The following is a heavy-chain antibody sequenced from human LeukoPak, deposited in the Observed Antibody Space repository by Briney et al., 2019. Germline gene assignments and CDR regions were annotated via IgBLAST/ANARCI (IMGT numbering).Heavy chain of an antibody. CDR3: ARGGSHGQFWSGHDACDL. D-gene: IGHD3-3*02. CDR2: IYNSGGT. V-gene: IGHV4-4*07. CDR1: GGSVSSYY. Sequence: PSETLTLTCTVSGGSVSSYYWYWIRQSAGKGLEWIGRIYNSGGTNYNPSLMSRATVSLDTSKNQFSLKLSSVTAADTAIYYCARGGSHGQFWSGHDACDLWGQGTMVTVSS. J-gene: IGHJ3*01.